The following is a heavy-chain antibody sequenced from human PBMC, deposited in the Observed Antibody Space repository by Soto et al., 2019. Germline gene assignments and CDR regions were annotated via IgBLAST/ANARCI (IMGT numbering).Heavy chain of an antibody. J-gene: IGHJ4*02. V-gene: IGHV3-7*01. CDR1: GFTFSSYW. CDR3: AREISHTGYYVFPPQFDY. Sequence: GGSLRLSCAASGFTFSSYWMSWVRQAPGKGLEWVANIKQDGSEKYYVASVKGRFTISRDNAKNSLYLQMNSLRAEDTAVYYCAREISHTGYYVFPPQFDYWGQGTLVTVSS. D-gene: IGHD3-9*01. CDR2: IKQDGSEK.